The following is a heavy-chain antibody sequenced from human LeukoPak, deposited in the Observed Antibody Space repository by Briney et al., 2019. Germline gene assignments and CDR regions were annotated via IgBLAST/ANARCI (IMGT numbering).Heavy chain of an antibody. CDR1: GFTFSGYA. CDR2: ISGSGGST. Sequence: TGGSLRLSCAASGFTFSGYAMSWVRQAPGKGREGVSAISGSGGSTYYADSVKGRFTISRDNSKNTLYLQMNSLRAEDTAVYYCAKESPYYYGTSAFDIWGQGTMVTVSS. D-gene: IGHD3-10*01. J-gene: IGHJ3*02. CDR3: AKESPYYYGTSAFDI. V-gene: IGHV3-23*01.